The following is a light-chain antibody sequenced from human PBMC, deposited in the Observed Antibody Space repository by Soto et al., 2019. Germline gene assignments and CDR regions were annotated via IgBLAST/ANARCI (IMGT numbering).Light chain of an antibody. Sequence: EIVLTQSPGTLSLSPGERATLSCRASQSVSSSSYLAWYQQKPGQAPRLLIYGASSRATGIPDRFSGSGSGTDFTLTISRLEPEDFAVYYCRQYGSSPSYTFGQGTKLEIK. V-gene: IGKV3-20*01. CDR3: RQYGSSPSYT. J-gene: IGKJ2*01. CDR2: GAS. CDR1: QSVSSSSY.